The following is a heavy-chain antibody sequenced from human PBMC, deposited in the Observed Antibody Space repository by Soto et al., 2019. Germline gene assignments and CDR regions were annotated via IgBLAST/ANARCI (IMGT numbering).Heavy chain of an antibody. J-gene: IGHJ5*02. CDR2: IYYSGST. CDR3: ARQVASANRGWFDP. Sequence: SETLSLTCTVSGGSISSYYWSWIRQPPGKGLEWIGYIYYSGSTNYNPSLKSRVTISVDTSKNQFSLKLSSVTAADTAVYYCARQVASANRGWFDPWGQGTLVTVSS. V-gene: IGHV4-59*08. CDR1: GGSISSYY. D-gene: IGHD2-15*01.